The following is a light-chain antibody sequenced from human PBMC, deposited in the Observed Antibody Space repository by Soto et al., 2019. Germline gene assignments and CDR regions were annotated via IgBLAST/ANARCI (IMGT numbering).Light chain of an antibody. V-gene: IGKV1-9*01. Sequence: DIQVHKSPAFLSAIVGERAPITCRASQGTSNYVAWYQQNPGKAPKLLIYAASTLQSGVPSRFSGSGSGTEFTLTISSLQPDDFATYYCQQRYNWPPITFGQGTRLEI. CDR3: QQRYNWPPIT. CDR1: QGTSNY. CDR2: AAS. J-gene: IGKJ5*01.